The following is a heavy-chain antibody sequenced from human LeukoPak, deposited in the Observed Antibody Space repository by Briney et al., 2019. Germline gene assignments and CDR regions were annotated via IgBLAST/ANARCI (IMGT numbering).Heavy chain of an antibody. CDR1: GFTFSSYA. Sequence: GGSLRLSCAASGFTFSSYAMSWVRQAPGKGLEWVSAISGSGGSTYYADSVKGRFTISRDNAKNTLYLQMNSLRAEDTAVYYCARDSGYCSSTGCYVHYFDYWGQGTLVTVSS. CDR2: ISGSGGST. V-gene: IGHV3-23*01. D-gene: IGHD2-2*01. J-gene: IGHJ4*02. CDR3: ARDSGYCSSTGCYVHYFDY.